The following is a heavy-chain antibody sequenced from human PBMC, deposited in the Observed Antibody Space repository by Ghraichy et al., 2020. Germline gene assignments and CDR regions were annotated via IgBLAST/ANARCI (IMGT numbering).Heavy chain of an antibody. Sequence: ASVKVSCKASGYTFTSYAMHWVRQAPGQRLEWMGWINAGNGNTKYSQKFQGRVTITRDTSASTAYMELSSLRSEDTAVYYCAMLGGSIAAAGRGLDPWGQGTLVTVSS. CDR1: GYTFTSYA. D-gene: IGHD6-13*01. J-gene: IGHJ5*02. CDR2: INAGNGNT. CDR3: AMLGGSIAAAGRGLDP. V-gene: IGHV1-3*01.